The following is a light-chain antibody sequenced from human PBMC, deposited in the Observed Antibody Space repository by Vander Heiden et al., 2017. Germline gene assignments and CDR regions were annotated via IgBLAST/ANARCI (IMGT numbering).Light chain of an antibody. CDR1: QSISSY. J-gene: IGKJ3*01. Sequence: DFQMTQSPSSLSASVGDRVTITCRASQSISSYLNWYQQKPGKAPKLLIYGAFSLLSGVPSRFSGSGSGRDFTLTISSLQLEDFATYYCQQSYSAPFTFGHGTKVDIK. CDR3: QQSYSAPFT. V-gene: IGKV1-39*01. CDR2: GAF.